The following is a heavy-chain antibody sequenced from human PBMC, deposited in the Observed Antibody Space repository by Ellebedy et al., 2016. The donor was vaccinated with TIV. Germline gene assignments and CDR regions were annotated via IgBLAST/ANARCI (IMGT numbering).Heavy chain of an antibody. CDR3: ARTLTYYYVLGFDY. D-gene: IGHD3-10*02. J-gene: IGHJ4*02. CDR2: INHSGST. Sequence: MPSETLSLTCTVSGGSISSSSYYWSWIRQPPGKGLEWIGEINHSGSTNYNPSLKSRVTISVDTSKNQFSLKLSSVTAADTAVYYCARTLTYYYVLGFDYWGQGTLVTVSS. V-gene: IGHV4-39*07. CDR1: GGSISSSSYY.